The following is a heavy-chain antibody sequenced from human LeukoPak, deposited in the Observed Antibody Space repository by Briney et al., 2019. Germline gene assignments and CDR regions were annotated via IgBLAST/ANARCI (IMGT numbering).Heavy chain of an antibody. V-gene: IGHV3-48*04. Sequence: GGSLRLSCAASGFTFSGYAMHWVRQAPGKGLEWVSYVSAGNSSMSYGDSVKGRFTTSRDNTKNSLYPQMNSLRADDTAVYYCAREQWPSYFDYWGQGTLVTVSS. CDR1: GFTFSGYA. J-gene: IGHJ4*02. CDR3: AREQWPSYFDY. CDR2: VSAGNSSM. D-gene: IGHD6-19*01.